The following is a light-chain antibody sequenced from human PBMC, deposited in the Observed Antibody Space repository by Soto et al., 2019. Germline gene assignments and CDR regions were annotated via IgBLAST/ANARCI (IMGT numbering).Light chain of an antibody. Sequence: QSVLTQSPSVSGAPGQRVSISCTGTSSNIGAGFDVHWYQQLPATAPKLLIYGNNNRPSGVPDRFSGSKSGTSASLAITGLRAEDEADYYCQSYDTSLSGGSVFGTGTKLTVL. CDR1: SSNIGAGFD. CDR2: GNN. V-gene: IGLV1-40*01. CDR3: QSYDTSLSGGSV. J-gene: IGLJ1*01.